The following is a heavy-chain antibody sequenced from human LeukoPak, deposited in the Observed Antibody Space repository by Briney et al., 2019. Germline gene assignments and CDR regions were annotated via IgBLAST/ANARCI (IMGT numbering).Heavy chain of an antibody. CDR1: GYNFTGNY. V-gene: IGHV1-2*02. CDR2: INPNSGGT. CDR3: ARDSWGDYYDSSGYYIRFDP. Sequence: ASVKVSCKASGYNFTGNYMHWVRQAPGQGLEWMGWINPNSGGTNYAQKFQGRVTMTRDTPISTAYMELSRLRSDDTAVYYCARDSWGDYYDSSGYYIRFDPWGQGTLVTVSS. J-gene: IGHJ5*02. D-gene: IGHD3-22*01.